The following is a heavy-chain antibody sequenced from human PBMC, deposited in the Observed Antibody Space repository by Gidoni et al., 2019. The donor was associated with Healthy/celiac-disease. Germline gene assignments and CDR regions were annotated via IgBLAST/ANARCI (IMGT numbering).Heavy chain of an antibody. CDR1: GVTFSSYS. V-gene: IGHV3-21*01. CDR3: ARDLSLEGWLLGEYYFDY. CDR2: ISSSSSYI. D-gene: IGHD3-16*01. Sequence: EVQLVESGGGLVKPGGSRRLSCAASGVTFSSYSMNWVRQAPGKGLEWVSSISSSSSYISYADSVKGRFTISRDNAKNSLYLQMNSLRAEDTAVYYCARDLSLEGWLLGEYYFDYWGQGTLVTVSS. J-gene: IGHJ4*02.